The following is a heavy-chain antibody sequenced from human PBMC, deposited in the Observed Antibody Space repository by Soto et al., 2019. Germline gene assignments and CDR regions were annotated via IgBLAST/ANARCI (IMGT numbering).Heavy chain of an antibody. CDR2: IKSKTDGGTT. CDR3: TTDHRIVLVPAASRRDV. Sequence: EVQLVESGGGLVKPGGSLRLSCAASGFTFSNAWMNWVRQAPGKGLEWVGRIKSKTDGGTTDYAAPVKGRFTISRDDSKNTLYLQMNSLKTEDTAVYYCTTDHRIVLVPAASRRDVWGQGTTVTVSS. V-gene: IGHV3-15*07. CDR1: GFTFSNAW. D-gene: IGHD2-2*01. J-gene: IGHJ6*02.